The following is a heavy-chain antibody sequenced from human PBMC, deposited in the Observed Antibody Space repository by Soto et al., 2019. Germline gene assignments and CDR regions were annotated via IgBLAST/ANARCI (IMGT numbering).Heavy chain of an antibody. V-gene: IGHV4-39*02. CDR2: IFYTGTT. J-gene: IGHJ1*01. CDR1: GGSISCNRYY. Sequence: PSETLSLTCSVSGGSISCNRYYWGWIRQPPGKGLEWVGGIFYTGTTYYSPSLKDRVTISVDTSKNSFSLSLTSVTAADTAVYFWARLVVVAPVPNAWGQGTLVTVSS. D-gene: IGHD2-15*01. CDR3: ARLVVVAPVPNA.